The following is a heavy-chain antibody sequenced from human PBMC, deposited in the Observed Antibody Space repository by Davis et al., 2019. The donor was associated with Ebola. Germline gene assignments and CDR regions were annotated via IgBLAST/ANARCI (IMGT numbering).Heavy chain of an antibody. CDR3: ARDRCSGGSCYPKDGMDV. CDR1: GFTFSSYW. CDR2: INSDGSST. J-gene: IGHJ6*02. V-gene: IGHV3-74*01. D-gene: IGHD2-15*01. Sequence: GESLKISCAASGFTFSSYWMHWVRQAPGKGLVWVSRINSDGSSTSYADSVKGRFTISRDNAKNTVYLQMNSLRAEDTAVYYCARDRCSGGSCYPKDGMDVWGQGTTVTVSS.